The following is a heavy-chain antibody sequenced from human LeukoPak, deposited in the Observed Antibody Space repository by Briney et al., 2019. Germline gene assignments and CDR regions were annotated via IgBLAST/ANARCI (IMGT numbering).Heavy chain of an antibody. CDR1: GGSFSGYY. CDR2: INHSGST. V-gene: IGHV4-34*01. J-gene: IGHJ3*02. D-gene: IGHD5-24*01. CDR3: ARASREMMGAFDI. Sequence: SETLSLTCAVYGGSFSGYYWSWIRQPPGKGLEWIGEINHSGSTNYNPSPKSRVTISVDTSKNQFSLKLSSVTAADTAVYYCARASREMMGAFDIWGQGTMVTVSS.